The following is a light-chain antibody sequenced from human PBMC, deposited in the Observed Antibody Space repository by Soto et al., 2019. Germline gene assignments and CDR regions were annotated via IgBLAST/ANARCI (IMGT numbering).Light chain of an antibody. CDR1: QSVSNNY. J-gene: IGKJ2*01. V-gene: IGKV3-20*01. CDR3: QQYGSSPPYT. Sequence: EVVLTQSPGTLSLSPGERATLSCRASQSVSNNYFAWYQQKPGQAPRLLIFGSSDRATGIPDRFSGSGSGTDFRLTISRLEPEDFAVYYCQQYGSSPPYTFGQGTKLEIK. CDR2: GSS.